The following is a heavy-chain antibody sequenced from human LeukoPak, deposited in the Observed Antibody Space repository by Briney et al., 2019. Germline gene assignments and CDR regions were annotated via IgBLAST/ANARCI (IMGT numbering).Heavy chain of an antibody. Sequence: GGSLRLSCAASGFTFDDYAMHWVRQAPGKGLEWVSGISWNSGSIGYADSVTGRFTISRDNAKNSLYLQMNSLRAEDTALSYCAKALYRSGYYSSGMDVCGQGTTVPVSS. D-gene: IGHD3-10*01. CDR2: ISWNSGSI. CDR3: AKALYRSGYYSSGMDV. J-gene: IGHJ6*02. V-gene: IGHV3-9*01. CDR1: GFTFDDYA.